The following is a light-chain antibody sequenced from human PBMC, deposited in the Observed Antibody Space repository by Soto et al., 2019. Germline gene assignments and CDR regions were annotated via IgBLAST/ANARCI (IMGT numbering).Light chain of an antibody. V-gene: IGKV3-20*01. CDR3: QQYNNWPPIT. Sequence: EIVLTQSPGTVSLSPGERATLSCRASQSVGSRWLAWYQQKPGQAPRVLIYGGSNRATGIPDRFSGSGSGTDFTLTISRLEPEDFAVYYCQQYNNWPPITFGQGTRLEIK. CDR1: QSVGSRW. CDR2: GGS. J-gene: IGKJ5*01.